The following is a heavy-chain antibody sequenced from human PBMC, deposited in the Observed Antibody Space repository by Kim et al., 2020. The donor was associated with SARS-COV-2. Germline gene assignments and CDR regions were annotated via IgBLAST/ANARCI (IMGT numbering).Heavy chain of an antibody. V-gene: IGHV3-15*01. D-gene: IGHD6-13*01. Sequence: GGSLRLSCAASGFTFSNAWMSWVRQAPGKGLEWVGRIKSKTDGGTTDYAAPVKGRFTISRDDSKNTLYLQMNSLKTEDTAVYYCTTDQVSSSWSHYYYYYGMDVWGQGTTVTVSS. J-gene: IGHJ6*02. CDR1: GFTFSNAW. CDR2: IKSKTDGGTT. CDR3: TTDQVSSSWSHYYYYYGMDV.